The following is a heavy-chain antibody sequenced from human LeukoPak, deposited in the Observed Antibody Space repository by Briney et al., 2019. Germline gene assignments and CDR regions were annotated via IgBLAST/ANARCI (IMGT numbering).Heavy chain of an antibody. Sequence: GGSLRLSCAASGFTFTKFWKHGVRQAPGRGLVWVSRVKEEGISTLYADSVKGRFTISRDNAKNTLYLQMNSLRADDTALYYCATGPYAAFEMWGQGTMVTVSS. CDR1: GFTFTKFW. D-gene: IGHD2-2*01. CDR2: VKEEGIST. V-gene: IGHV3-74*01. J-gene: IGHJ3*02. CDR3: ATGPYAAFEM.